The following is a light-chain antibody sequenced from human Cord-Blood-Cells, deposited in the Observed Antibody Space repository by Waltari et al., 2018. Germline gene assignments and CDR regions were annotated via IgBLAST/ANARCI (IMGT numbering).Light chain of an antibody. V-gene: IGKV3-15*01. Sequence: EIVMTQSPATLSVSPEERATLSCRASQSVSSNLAWYQQKPGQAPRLLIYGASTRATGIPARFSGSGSGTGFTLTISSLQSEDFAVYYCQQYNNWPLTFGGGTKVEIK. CDR2: GAS. CDR1: QSVSSN. CDR3: QQYNNWPLT. J-gene: IGKJ4*01.